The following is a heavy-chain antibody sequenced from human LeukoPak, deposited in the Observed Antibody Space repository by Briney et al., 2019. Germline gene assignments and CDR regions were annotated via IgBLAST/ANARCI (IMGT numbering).Heavy chain of an antibody. CDR2: ISSNGGST. V-gene: IGHV3-64D*09. J-gene: IGHJ4*02. CDR1: GFTFSGYA. D-gene: IGHD4-17*01. CDR3: VKGFTVTTWYYFDY. Sequence: GGSLRLSCSASGFTFSGYAMHWVRQAPGKGLEYVSAISSNGGSTYYADSVKGRFTISRDNSKNTLYLQMSSLRAEDTAVYYCVKGFTVTTWYYFDYWGQGTLATVSS.